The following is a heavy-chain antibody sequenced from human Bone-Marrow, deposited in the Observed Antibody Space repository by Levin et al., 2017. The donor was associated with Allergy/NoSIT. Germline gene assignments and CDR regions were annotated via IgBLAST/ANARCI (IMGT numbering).Heavy chain of an antibody. CDR3: AKDKGTVNIGSYFDY. V-gene: IGHV3-30*18. Sequence: GESLKISCAASGFTFSSYGMHWVRQAPGKGLEWVAVISYDGSNKYYADSVKGRFTISRDNSKNTLYLQMNSLRAEDTAVYYCAKDKGTVNIGSYFDYWGQGTLVTVSS. J-gene: IGHJ4*02. CDR2: ISYDGSNK. D-gene: IGHD4-17*01. CDR1: GFTFSSYG.